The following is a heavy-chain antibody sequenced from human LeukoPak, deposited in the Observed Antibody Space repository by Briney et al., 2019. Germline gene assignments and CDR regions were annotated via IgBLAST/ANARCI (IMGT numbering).Heavy chain of an antibody. CDR3: AREGNDSSGYYYPPFDN. CDR2: INPNSGGT. D-gene: IGHD3-22*01. V-gene: IGHV1-2*02. CDR1: GYTFTGYY. Sequence: ASVKVSCKASGYTFTGYYMHWVRQAPGQGLEWMGWINPNSGGTNYAQKFQGRVTMTRDTSISTAYMELSRLRSDDTAVYYCAREGNDSSGYYYPPFDNWGQGTLVTVSS. J-gene: IGHJ4*02.